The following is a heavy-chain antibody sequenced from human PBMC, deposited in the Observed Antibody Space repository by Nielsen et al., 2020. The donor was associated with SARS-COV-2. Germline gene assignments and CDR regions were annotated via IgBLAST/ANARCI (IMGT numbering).Heavy chain of an antibody. D-gene: IGHD3-10*01. CDR1: GFTFTNYW. CDR2: ISYDGSDQ. Sequence: GESLKISCEVSGFTFTNYWMTWVRQTPGRGLEWVAYISYDGSDQYYEDSLKGRFTISRDNSKNILYLQMNNLRAEDTAVYYCVKDGAYYGVRGVVHFGYGGRGNLVTVSS. V-gene: IGHV3-30*18. CDR3: VKDGAYYGVRGVVHFGY. J-gene: IGHJ4*02.